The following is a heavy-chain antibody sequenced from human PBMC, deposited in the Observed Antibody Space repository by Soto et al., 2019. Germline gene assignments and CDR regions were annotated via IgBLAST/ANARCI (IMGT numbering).Heavy chain of an antibody. J-gene: IGHJ3*02. Sequence: SETLSLTCAVYGGSFSGYYWSWIRQPPGKGLEWIGEINHSGSTSYNPSLKSRVTISVDTSKNQFSLKLSSVTAADTAVYYCAREIRGYSYGWFAFDIWGQGTMVTVSS. V-gene: IGHV4-34*01. CDR2: INHSGST. D-gene: IGHD5-18*01. CDR3: AREIRGYSYGWFAFDI. CDR1: GGSFSGYY.